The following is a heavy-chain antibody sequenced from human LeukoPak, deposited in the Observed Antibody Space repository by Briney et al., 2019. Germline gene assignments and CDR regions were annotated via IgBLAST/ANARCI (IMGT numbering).Heavy chain of an antibody. V-gene: IGHV1-2*02. CDR1: GYTFTGYY. J-gene: IGHJ6*03. Sequence: ASVKVSCKASGYTFTGYYMHWVRQAPGQGLEWMGWINPNSGGTNYAQKFQGRVTMTRETSISTAYMELSRLRSDDTAVYYCARGLYAHRYYYYMDVWGKGTTVTVSS. D-gene: IGHD5/OR15-5a*01. CDR3: ARGLYAHRYYYYMDV. CDR2: INPNSGGT.